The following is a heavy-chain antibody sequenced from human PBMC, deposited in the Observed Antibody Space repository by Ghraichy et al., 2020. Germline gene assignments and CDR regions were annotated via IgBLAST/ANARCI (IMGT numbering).Heavy chain of an antibody. D-gene: IGHD6-13*01. Sequence: SQTLSLTCTVSGGSISSYYWSWIRQPPGKGLEWIGYIYTSGSTNYNPSLKSRVTISVDTSKNQFSLKLSSVTAADTAVYYCARPGFGPQGSSYDWYFDLWGRGTLVTVSS. V-gene: IGHV4-4*09. CDR2: IYTSGST. J-gene: IGHJ2*01. CDR1: GGSISSYY. CDR3: ARPGFGPQGSSYDWYFDL.